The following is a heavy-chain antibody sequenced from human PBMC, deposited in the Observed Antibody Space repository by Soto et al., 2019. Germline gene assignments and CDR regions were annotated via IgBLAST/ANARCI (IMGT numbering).Heavy chain of an antibody. CDR3: ARGKIPSGYFDY. V-gene: IGHV4-31*03. CDR2: IYHSGST. Sequence: SETLSLTCTVSNGSISIDKFFWAWVRQHPGKGLEWIGYIYHSGSTYYNPSLQSRLTISLDTPKSQFSLKLTSVTAADTAVYYCARGKIPSGYFDYWGQGILVTVSS. CDR1: NGSISIDKFF. D-gene: IGHD2-21*01. J-gene: IGHJ4*02.